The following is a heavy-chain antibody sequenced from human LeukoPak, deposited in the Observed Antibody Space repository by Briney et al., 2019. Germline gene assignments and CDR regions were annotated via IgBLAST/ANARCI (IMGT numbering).Heavy chain of an antibody. J-gene: IGHJ3*02. D-gene: IGHD2-15*01. Sequence: GGSLRLSCAASGFTFSSSWMTWVRQAPGKGLEWVANIKQDGGEKYYVDSVKGRFTISRDNAKNSLYLQMNSLRAEDTAVYYCAKTVCSGGSCYSVYAFDIWGQGTMVTVSS. CDR3: AKTVCSGGSCYSVYAFDI. V-gene: IGHV3-7*03. CDR1: GFTFSSSW. CDR2: IKQDGGEK.